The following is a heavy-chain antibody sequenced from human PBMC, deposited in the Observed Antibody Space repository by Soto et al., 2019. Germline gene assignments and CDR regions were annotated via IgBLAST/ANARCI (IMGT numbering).Heavy chain of an antibody. D-gene: IGHD3-9*01. J-gene: IGHJ4*02. CDR2: ISYDGSNK. V-gene: IGHV3-30*04. CDR3: ARGMLGLRYETPDY. Sequence: QVHLVESGGGVVRPGRSLRLSCAASGFTFKNFAMYWVRQAPAKGLEWVAAISYDGSNKYYADSVKGRFTVSRDNSENTLSHQMNSLTSEDSAFYFCARGMLGLRYETPDYWGQGTLVTVS. CDR1: GFTFKNFA.